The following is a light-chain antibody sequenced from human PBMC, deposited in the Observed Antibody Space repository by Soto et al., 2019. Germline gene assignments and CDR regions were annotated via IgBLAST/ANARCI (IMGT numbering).Light chain of an antibody. CDR1: SSNIGAGYD. CDR3: QSYDSSLSVV. V-gene: IGLV1-40*01. CDR2: GNS. J-gene: IGLJ2*01. Sequence: QLVLTQQPSVSGAPGQRVTISCTGSSSNIGAGYDVHWYQQLPGTAPKLLIYGNSNRPSGVPDRFSGSKSGTSASLAITGLQAEDEADYYCQSYDSSLSVVFGGGTKLTVL.